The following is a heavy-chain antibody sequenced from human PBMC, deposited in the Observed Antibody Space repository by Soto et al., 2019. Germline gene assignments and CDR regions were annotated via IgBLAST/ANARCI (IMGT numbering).Heavy chain of an antibody. CDR3: AHLPWKQLWPRAPVVY. Sequence: QITLKESGPTLVKPTQTLTLTCTFSGFSLSTSGVGVGWIRQPPGKALEWLGIIFWDDDKRYRPSLKSRVTITKGTSKNQLVLTMTNMDPVDTATYYCAHLPWKQLWPRAPVVYWGQGTPVTVSS. CDR1: GFSLSTSGVG. J-gene: IGHJ4*02. V-gene: IGHV2-5*02. D-gene: IGHD5-18*01. CDR2: IFWDDDK.